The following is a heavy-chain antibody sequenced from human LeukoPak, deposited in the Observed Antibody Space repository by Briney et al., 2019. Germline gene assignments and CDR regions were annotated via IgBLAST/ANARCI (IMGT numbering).Heavy chain of an antibody. J-gene: IGHJ5*02. D-gene: IGHD6-19*01. CDR1: GGSFSGDY. V-gene: IGHV4-59*01. CDR3: ARGGSGWYFRFDP. CDR2: IYYSGST. Sequence: SETLSLTCAVYGGSFSGDYWSWIRQPPGKGLEWIGYIYYSGSTNYNPSLKSRVTISVDTSKNQFSLKLSSVTAADTAVYYCARGGSGWYFRFDPWGQGTLVTVSS.